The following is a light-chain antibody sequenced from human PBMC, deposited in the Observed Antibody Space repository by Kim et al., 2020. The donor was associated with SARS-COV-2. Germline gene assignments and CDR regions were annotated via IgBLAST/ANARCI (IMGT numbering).Light chain of an antibody. CDR1: ESVKTY. CDR3: QQRSSWPWT. V-gene: IGKV3-11*01. J-gene: IGKJ1*01. CDR2: DTS. Sequence: EIVLTQSPGTLSLSPGERAALSCRASESVKTYLAWYQQRPGQAPRLLIYDTSNRATGIPARFSGSGSGTDFTLTISSLEPEDFAVYYCQQRSSWPWTFGQGTKVDIK.